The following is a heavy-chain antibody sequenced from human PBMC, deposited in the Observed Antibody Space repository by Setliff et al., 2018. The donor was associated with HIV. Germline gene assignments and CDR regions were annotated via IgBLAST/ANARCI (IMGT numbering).Heavy chain of an antibody. Sequence: PSETLSLTCSVSGDSIRNSRDYWGWIRQPPGKGLEWIGNIYYSGTTYYSPSLNSRVTISADRSRNHFSLRLSAVTAADTAVYYCARELDNSDNSDPFDVWGQGTMVTVSS. J-gene: IGHJ3*01. CDR3: ARELDNSDNSDPFDV. CDR1: GDSIRNSRDY. CDR2: IYYSGTT. D-gene: IGHD4-4*01. V-gene: IGHV4-39*02.